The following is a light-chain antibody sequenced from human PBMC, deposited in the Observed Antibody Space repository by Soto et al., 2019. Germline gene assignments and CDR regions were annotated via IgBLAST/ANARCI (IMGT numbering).Light chain of an antibody. CDR1: SSDVGGYNY. V-gene: IGLV2-14*01. Sequence: QSVLTQPASVSGSPGQSITISCTGTSSDVGGYNYVSWYQQHPGKAPKLMIYDVSNRPSRVSNRFSGSKSGNTASLTISGLQAEDEADYYCSSYTSSSTYVFGTGTKLTVL. CDR2: DVS. CDR3: SSYTSSSTYV. J-gene: IGLJ1*01.